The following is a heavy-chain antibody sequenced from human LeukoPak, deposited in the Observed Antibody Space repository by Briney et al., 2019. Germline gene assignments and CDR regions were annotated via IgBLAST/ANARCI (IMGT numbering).Heavy chain of an antibody. CDR2: IRGSGGIT. D-gene: IGHD1-1*01. J-gene: IGHJ4*02. Sequence: GGSLRLSCAASGFTFSSYAMSWVRQAPGKGLEWVSSIRGSGGITSYADSVKGRFTISRDNSKNTLYLQMNSLRAEDTAVYYCAILNWNDPLAGGHWGRGTLVTVSS. CDR3: AILNWNDPLAGGH. CDR1: GFTFSSYA. V-gene: IGHV3-23*01.